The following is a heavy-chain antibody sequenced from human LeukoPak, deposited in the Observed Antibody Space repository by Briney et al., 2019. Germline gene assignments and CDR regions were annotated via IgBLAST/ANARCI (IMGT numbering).Heavy chain of an antibody. CDR3: ARWSGYALD. J-gene: IGHJ4*02. CDR2: IYYSGST. D-gene: IGHD2-2*01. Sequence: SETLSLTCTVSGGSISSYYWSWIRQLPGKGLEWIGYIYYSGSTNYNPSLKSRVTMSIDTSKNQFSLKLSSVTAADTAVYYCARWSGYALDWGQGTLVTVSS. V-gene: IGHV4-59*01. CDR1: GGSISSYY.